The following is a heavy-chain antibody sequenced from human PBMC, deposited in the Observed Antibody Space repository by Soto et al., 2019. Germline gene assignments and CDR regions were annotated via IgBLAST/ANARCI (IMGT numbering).Heavy chain of an antibody. CDR2: ISSSSSYI. V-gene: IGHV3-21*01. CDR1: GFTFSSYS. Sequence: GGSLRLSCAASGFTFSSYSMNWVRQAPGKGLEWVSSISSSSSYIYYADSVKGRFTISRDNAKNSLYLQMNSLRAEDTAVYYCAVIAVAGTAIDYWGQGTLVTVSS. D-gene: IGHD6-19*01. J-gene: IGHJ4*02. CDR3: AVIAVAGTAIDY.